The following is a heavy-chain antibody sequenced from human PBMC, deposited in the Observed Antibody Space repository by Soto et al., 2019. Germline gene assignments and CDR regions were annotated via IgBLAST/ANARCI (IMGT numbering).Heavy chain of an antibody. D-gene: IGHD6-19*01. CDR1: GFTFSSYG. V-gene: IGHV3-74*01. Sequence: GGSLRLSCVASGFTFSSYGMHWVRQAPGKGLLWVSRINSDGSSTIYADSVKGRFTISRDNAKNTLYLQMNSLRAEDMAVYYCATEYISAWYYFDHWGQGTLVTVSS. CDR2: INSDGSST. CDR3: ATEYISAWYYFDH. J-gene: IGHJ4*02.